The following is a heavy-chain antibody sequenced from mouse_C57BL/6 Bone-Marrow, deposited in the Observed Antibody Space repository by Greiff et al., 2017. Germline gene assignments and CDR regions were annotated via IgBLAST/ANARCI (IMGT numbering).Heavy chain of an antibody. CDR3: ARIYYYGSSHWYFDV. CDR1: GYTFTSYG. V-gene: IGHV1-81*01. Sequence: VQVVESGAELARPGASVKLSCKASGYTFTSYGISWVKQRTGQGLEWIGEIYPRSGNTYYNEKFKGKATLTADKSSSTAYMELRSLTSEDAAVYFCARIYYYGSSHWYFDVWGTGTTVTVSS. J-gene: IGHJ1*03. D-gene: IGHD1-1*01. CDR2: IYPRSGNT.